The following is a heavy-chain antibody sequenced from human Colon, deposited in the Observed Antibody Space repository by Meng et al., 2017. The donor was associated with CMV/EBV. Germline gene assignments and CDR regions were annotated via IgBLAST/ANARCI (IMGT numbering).Heavy chain of an antibody. CDR2: INPHNGAT. V-gene: IGHV1-2*02. CDR3: ARGFDFWRGSDFDY. Sequence: KASEYTFTDYYLHWERQAPGQGLGWMGWINPHNGATNFDQKFQDRVTMSRDKSITTAYMELSRLRVDDTAVYYCARGFDFWRGSDFDYWGQGTLVTVSS. J-gene: IGHJ4*02. D-gene: IGHD3-3*01. CDR1: EYTFTDYY.